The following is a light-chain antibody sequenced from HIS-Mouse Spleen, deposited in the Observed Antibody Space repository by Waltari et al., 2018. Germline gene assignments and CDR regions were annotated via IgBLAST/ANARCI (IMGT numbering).Light chain of an antibody. J-gene: IGLJ2*01. Sequence: QSALTQPASVSGSPGQSITISCTGTSSDVGSYNLVSWYQQHPGKAPKLMIYAGSKRPLGVSNRFSGSKSGNTASLTISGLQAEDEADYYCCSYAGSSTVVFGGGTKLTVL. CDR3: CSYAGSSTVV. CDR1: SSDVGSYNL. CDR2: AGS. V-gene: IGLV2-23*01.